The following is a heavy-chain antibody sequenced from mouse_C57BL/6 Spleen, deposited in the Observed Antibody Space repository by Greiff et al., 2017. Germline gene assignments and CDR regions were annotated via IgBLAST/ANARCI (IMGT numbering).Heavy chain of an antibody. CDR3: ATYYGSKDYAMDY. CDR2: IYPRDGST. D-gene: IGHD1-1*01. J-gene: IGHJ4*01. Sequence: QVQLQQSGPELVKPGASVKLSCKASGYTFTSYDINWVKQRPGQGLEWIGWIYPRDGSTKYNEKFKGKATLTVDTSSSTAYMELHSLTSEDSAVYFCATYYGSKDYAMDYWGQGTSVTVSS. CDR1: GYTFTSYD. V-gene: IGHV1-85*01.